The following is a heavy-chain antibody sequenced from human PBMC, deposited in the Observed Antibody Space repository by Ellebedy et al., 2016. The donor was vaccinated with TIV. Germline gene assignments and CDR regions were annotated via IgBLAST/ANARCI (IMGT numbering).Heavy chain of an antibody. J-gene: IGHJ2*01. Sequence: SLKISXAVSGFTFDDYAMYWVRQARGKGLEWVSGISWNSGSIGYADSVKGRFTISRDNAKNSLYLQMNSLRAEDTALYYCAKGLDYGGNSGNFDLWGRGTLVTVSS. CDR3: AKGLDYGGNSGNFDL. CDR1: GFTFDDYA. CDR2: ISWNSGSI. D-gene: IGHD4-23*01. V-gene: IGHV3-9*01.